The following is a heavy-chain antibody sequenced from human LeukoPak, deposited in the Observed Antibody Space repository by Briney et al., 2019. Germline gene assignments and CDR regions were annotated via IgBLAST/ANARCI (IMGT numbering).Heavy chain of an antibody. J-gene: IGHJ4*02. CDR1: GFTFSSYA. V-gene: IGHV3-23*01. CDR3: AKQGDYGDSGIFDY. D-gene: IGHD4-17*01. CDR2: ISGSGGST. Sequence: GGSLRLSCAASGFTFSSYAMSWVRQAPGKGLEWVLAISGSGGSTYYADSVKGRFTIFRDNSKNTLYLQMNSLRAEDTAVYYCAKQGDYGDSGIFDYWGQGTLVTVSS.